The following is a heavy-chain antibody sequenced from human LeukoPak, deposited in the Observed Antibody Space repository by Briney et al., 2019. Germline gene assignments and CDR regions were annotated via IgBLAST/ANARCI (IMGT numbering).Heavy chain of an antibody. CDR2: IYYSGST. Sequence: PSETLSLTCTVSGGSISSSSYYWSWIRQPPGKGLEWIGYIYYSGSTNYNPSLKSRVTISVDTSKNQFSLKLSSVTAADTAVYYCARHGSSGWYYFDYWGQGTLVTVSS. V-gene: IGHV4-61*05. CDR1: GGSISSSSYY. D-gene: IGHD6-13*01. CDR3: ARHGSSGWYYFDY. J-gene: IGHJ4*02.